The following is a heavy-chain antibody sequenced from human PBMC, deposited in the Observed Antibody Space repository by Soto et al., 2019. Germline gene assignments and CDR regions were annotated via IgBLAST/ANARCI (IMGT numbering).Heavy chain of an antibody. CDR1: GFTFSSYA. CDR2: ISGNSYTT. D-gene: IGHD6-6*01. J-gene: IGHJ6*02. Sequence: VGSLRLSCASSGFTFSSYAMNWVRQAPGKGLEWVSAISGNSYTTEYAASVNGRFTISRGDSENSLYLQMNSLKTEDTAVYYCTKAGSSNYGMDVWGQGTTVTVSS. V-gene: IGHV3-23*01. CDR3: TKAGSSNYGMDV.